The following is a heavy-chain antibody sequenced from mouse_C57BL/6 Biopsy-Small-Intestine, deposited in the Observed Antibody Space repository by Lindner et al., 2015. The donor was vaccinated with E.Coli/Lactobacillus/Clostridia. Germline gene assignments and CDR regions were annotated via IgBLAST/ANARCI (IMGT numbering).Heavy chain of an antibody. CDR2: IYPGDGDT. D-gene: IGHD1-1*01. V-gene: IGHV1-80*01. J-gene: IGHJ2*01. CDR1: GYAFSNYW. CDR3: ARSDGSSYY. Sequence: VQLQESGAELVKPGASVKISCKASGYAFSNYWMNWVKQRPGKGLEWIGQIYPGDGDTNYNGKFKGKATLTADKSSSTAYMQLSSLTSEDSAVYFCARSDGSSYYWGQGTTLTVSS.